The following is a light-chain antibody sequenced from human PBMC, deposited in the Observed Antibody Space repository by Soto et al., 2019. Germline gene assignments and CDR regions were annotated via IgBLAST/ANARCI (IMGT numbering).Light chain of an antibody. CDR1: SSDVGSYNL. CDR2: EVS. Sequence: QSVLTQPASVSGSPGQSITISCTGTSSDVGSYNLVSWYQQHPGKAPKVMIYEVSKRPSGVPNRFSGSKSGNTASLTISGLQAEVEADYYCCSYAGSSTYVFGTGTKVT. CDR3: CSYAGSSTYV. V-gene: IGLV2-23*02. J-gene: IGLJ1*01.